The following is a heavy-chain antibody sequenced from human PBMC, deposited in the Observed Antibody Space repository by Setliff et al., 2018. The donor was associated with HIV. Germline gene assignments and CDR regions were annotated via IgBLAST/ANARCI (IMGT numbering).Heavy chain of an antibody. CDR2: IYYSETT. CDR3: ARVREISDVRLSAFDI. Sequence: KPSETLSLTCTVSGVSMTSGGYYWSWIRQLPGKGLEWIGYIYYSETTYYNPSLSSRVTISEDSSMNQFSLKLTSVTAADTAVYYCARVREISDVRLSAFDIWGQGTMVTVSS. V-gene: IGHV4-31*03. J-gene: IGHJ3*02. D-gene: IGHD2-21*02. CDR1: GVSMTSGGYY.